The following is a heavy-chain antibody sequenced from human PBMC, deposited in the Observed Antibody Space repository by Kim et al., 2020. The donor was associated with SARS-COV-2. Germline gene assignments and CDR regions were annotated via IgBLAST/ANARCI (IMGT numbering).Heavy chain of an antibody. CDR2: IYYSGST. J-gene: IGHJ6*03. CDR1: GGSISSYY. Sequence: SETLSLTCTVSGGSISSYYWSWIRQPPGKGLEWIGYIYYSGSTNYNPSLKSRVTISVDTSKNQFSLKLSSVTAADTAVYYCAGRGPSDYYYYYMDVWGKGTTVTVSS. V-gene: IGHV4-59*08. D-gene: IGHD6-19*01. CDR3: AGRGPSDYYYYYMDV.